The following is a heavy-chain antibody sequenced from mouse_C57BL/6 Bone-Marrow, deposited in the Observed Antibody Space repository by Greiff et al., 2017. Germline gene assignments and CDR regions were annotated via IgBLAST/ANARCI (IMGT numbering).Heavy chain of an antibody. J-gene: IGHJ1*03. CDR2: ISSGGSYT. CDR1: GFTFSSYG. Sequence: EVKLQESGGDLVKPGGSLKLSCAASGFTFSSYGMSWVRQTPDKRLEWVATISSGGSYTYYPDSVKGRFTISRDNDKNTLYLQMSSLKSEDTAMYYCARHRYFDVWGTGTTVTVSS. V-gene: IGHV5-6*01. CDR3: ARHRYFDV.